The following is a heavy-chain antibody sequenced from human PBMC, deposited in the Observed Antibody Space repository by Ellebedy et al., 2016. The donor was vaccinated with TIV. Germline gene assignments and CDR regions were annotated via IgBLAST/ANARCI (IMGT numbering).Heavy chain of an antibody. CDR3: ASLPIVVVTDAFDI. J-gene: IGHJ3*02. V-gene: IGHV3-48*02. D-gene: IGHD2-21*02. Sequence: GGSLRLSCAASGFTFSSYSMNWVRQAPGKGLEWVSYISSSSSTIYYADSVKGRFTISRDNAKNSLYLQMNSLRDEDTAVYYCASLPIVVVTDAFDIWGQGTMVTVSS. CDR1: GFTFSSYS. CDR2: ISSSSSTI.